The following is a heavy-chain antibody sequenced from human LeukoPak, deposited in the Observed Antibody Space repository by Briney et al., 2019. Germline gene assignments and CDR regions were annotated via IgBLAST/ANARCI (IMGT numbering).Heavy chain of an antibody. V-gene: IGHV4-34*01. CDR2: INHSGST. CDR3: ARGLTTVSSYNWFDP. D-gene: IGHD4-4*01. J-gene: IGHJ5*02. Sequence: LETLSLTCAVYGGSFSGYYWSWIRQPPGKGLEWIGEINHSGSTNYNPSLKSRVTISVDTSKNQFSLKLSSVTAADTAVYYCARGLTTVSSYNWFDPWGQGTLVTVSS. CDR1: GGSFSGYY.